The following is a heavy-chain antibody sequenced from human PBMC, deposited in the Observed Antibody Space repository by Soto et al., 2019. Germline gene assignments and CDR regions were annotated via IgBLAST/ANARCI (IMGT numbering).Heavy chain of an antibody. CDR1: GYSLTSYW. Sequence: PGESLKISCKGSGYSLTSYWISWVRQMPGKGLEWMGRIDPSDSYTNYSPSFQGHVTISADKSISTAYLQWSSLKASDTAMYYCGRLAAADTTGEGGGGSGMDVWGQGTTVTVSS. CDR2: IDPSDSYT. V-gene: IGHV5-10-1*01. D-gene: IGHD6-13*01. CDR3: GRLAAADTTGEGGGGSGMDV. J-gene: IGHJ6*02.